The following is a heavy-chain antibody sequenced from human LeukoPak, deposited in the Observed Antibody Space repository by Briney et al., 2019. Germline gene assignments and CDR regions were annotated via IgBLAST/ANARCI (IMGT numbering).Heavy chain of an antibody. CDR3: ARRAGAYSHPYDY. Sequence: GGSLRLSCAASGFTFSSYEMNWVRQAPGKGLEWVSFIYSGNTHYSDSVKGRFTISRDNSKNTLYLQMNSLRAEDTAVYYCARRAGAYSHPYDYWGQGTLVTVSS. CDR1: GFTFSSYE. J-gene: IGHJ4*02. V-gene: IGHV3-53*01. D-gene: IGHD4/OR15-4a*01. CDR2: IYSGNT.